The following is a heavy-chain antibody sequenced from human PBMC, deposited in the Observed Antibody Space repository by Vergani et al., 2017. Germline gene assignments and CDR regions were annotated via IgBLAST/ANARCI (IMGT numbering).Heavy chain of an antibody. J-gene: IGHJ4*02. CDR2: ISGSGGST. D-gene: IGHD6-19*01. V-gene: IGHV3-23*01. CDR1: GFTFNHYA. Sequence: EVQLLESGGDLVQPGGSLRLSCAASGFTFNHYAMNWVRQAPGKGLEWVSAISGSGGSTYYADSVKGRFTISRDNSKNTLYLQMNSLRAEDTAVYYCAKESGPGIAVAGTLYWGQGTLVTVSS. CDR3: AKESGPGIAVAGTLY.